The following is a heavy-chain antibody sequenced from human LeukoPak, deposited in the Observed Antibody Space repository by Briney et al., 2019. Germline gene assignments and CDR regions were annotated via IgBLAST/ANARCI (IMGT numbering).Heavy chain of an antibody. V-gene: IGHV3-48*03. CDR2: ISSSGSTI. J-gene: IGHJ5*02. CDR1: GFTFSSYE. CDR3: ARETRYSSGWYST. Sequence: GGSLRLSCAASGFTFSSYEMNWVRQAPGKGLEWVSYISSSGSTIYYADSVKGRFTISRDNAKNSLYLQMNSLRAEDTALYYCARETRYSSGWYSTWGQGTLVTVSS. D-gene: IGHD6-19*01.